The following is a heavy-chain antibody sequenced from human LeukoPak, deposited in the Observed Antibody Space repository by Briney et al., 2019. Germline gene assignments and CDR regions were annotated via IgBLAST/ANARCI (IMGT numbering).Heavy chain of an antibody. CDR3: ARAFRMGDAFDI. Sequence: PGESLKISCKGSGYSFTSYWMSWVRQAPGKGLEWVANIKQDGSEKYYVDSVKGRFTISRDNAKNSLYLQMNSLRAEDTAVYYCARAFRMGDAFDIWGQGTMVTVSS. J-gene: IGHJ3*02. V-gene: IGHV3-7*01. CDR1: GYSFTSYW. CDR2: IKQDGSEK. D-gene: IGHD2-8*01.